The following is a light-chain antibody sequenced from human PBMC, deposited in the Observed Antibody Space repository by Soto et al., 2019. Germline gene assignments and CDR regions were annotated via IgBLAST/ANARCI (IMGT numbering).Light chain of an antibody. J-gene: IGKJ1*01. CDR3: QQYGT. CDR2: GAS. Sequence: EIVLTQSPGTLSLSPGESATLSCRASQSVSSSYLAWYQPKPGQPPRLLIYGASRRATGTPDRFSGSGSGSDFTLTISRLEPEDFAVYYCQQYGTCGHGTKVDIK. CDR1: QSVSSSY. V-gene: IGKV3-20*01.